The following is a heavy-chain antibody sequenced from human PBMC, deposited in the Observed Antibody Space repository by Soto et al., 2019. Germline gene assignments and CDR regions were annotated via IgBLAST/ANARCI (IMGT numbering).Heavy chain of an antibody. D-gene: IGHD3-9*01. Sequence: QVQLVESGGGLVKPGGSLRLSCAASEFTFSDYYLNWIRQAPGKGLVWVSYISSSGRTINYADSVKGRVTISRDNAKNSQYLQMKSLRAEDTAVYYCERGANFDWLIARDYYLEYWGQGTLVAVSS. CDR1: EFTFSDYY. V-gene: IGHV3-11*01. J-gene: IGHJ4*02. CDR3: ERGANFDWLIARDYYLEY. CDR2: ISSSGRTI.